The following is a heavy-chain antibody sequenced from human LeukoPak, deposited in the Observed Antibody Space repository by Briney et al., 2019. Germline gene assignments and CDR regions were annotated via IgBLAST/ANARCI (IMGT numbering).Heavy chain of an antibody. CDR2: ISGSGGST. CDR3: AKEDLGVLWFGESPPGY. J-gene: IGHJ4*02. D-gene: IGHD3-10*01. Sequence: GGSLRLSCAASGFTFSSYAMSWVRQAPGKGLEWVSAISGSGGSTYYADSVKGRFTISRDNSKNTLYLQMNSLRAEDTAVHYCAKEDLGVLWFGESPPGYWGQGTLVTVSS. CDR1: GFTFSSYA. V-gene: IGHV3-23*01.